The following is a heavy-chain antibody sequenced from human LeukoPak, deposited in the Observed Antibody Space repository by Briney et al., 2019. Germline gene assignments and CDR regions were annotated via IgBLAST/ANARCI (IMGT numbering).Heavy chain of an antibody. CDR2: ISSSSSYI. CDR1: GFTFSSYS. CDR3: AKAQDTAMVPGW. Sequence: GGSLRLSCAASGFTFSSYSMNWVRQAPGKGLEWVSSISSSSSYIYYADSVKGRFTISRDNAKNSLYLQMNSLRAEDTAVYYCAKAQDTAMVPGWWGQGTLVTVSS. J-gene: IGHJ4*02. V-gene: IGHV3-21*04. D-gene: IGHD5-18*01.